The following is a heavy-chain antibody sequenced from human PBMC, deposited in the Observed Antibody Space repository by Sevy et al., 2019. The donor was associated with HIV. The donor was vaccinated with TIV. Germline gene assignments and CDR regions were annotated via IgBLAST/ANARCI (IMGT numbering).Heavy chain of an antibody. Sequence: GGSLRLSCEASGFTFSKYIMSWVRQAPGKGLEWVSTFSFGCGRINYADSVKGRFTISRDDSKNTLYLQMNSLRAEDTAVYYCAREGCTKPHDYWGQGTLVTASS. CDR1: GFTFSKYI. CDR2: FSFGCGRI. V-gene: IGHV3-23*01. CDR3: AREGCTKPHDY. D-gene: IGHD2-8*01. J-gene: IGHJ4*02.